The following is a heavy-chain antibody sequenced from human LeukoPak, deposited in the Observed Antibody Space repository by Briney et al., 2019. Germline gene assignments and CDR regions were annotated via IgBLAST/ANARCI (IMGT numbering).Heavy chain of an antibody. D-gene: IGHD6-6*01. V-gene: IGHV4-61*08. CDR1: GASVNSTDYY. Sequence: SETLSLTCTVSGASVNSTDYYWGWIRQPPGKGMEYIGHIYYSGSTDYNPSLKSRATMSVDTSKNQVSLKLSSVTAADTAVYYCARYGSSSLRAGYYYYMDVWGKGTTVTVSS. J-gene: IGHJ6*03. CDR3: ARYGSSSLRAGYYYYMDV. CDR2: IYYSGST.